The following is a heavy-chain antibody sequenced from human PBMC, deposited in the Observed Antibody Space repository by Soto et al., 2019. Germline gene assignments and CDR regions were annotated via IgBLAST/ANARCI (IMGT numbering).Heavy chain of an antibody. Sequence: PSETLSLTCSVSGDSISSTSYYWGWIRQSPGKGLEWIGYIYFSGTAYYTPSLKSRVTMSVDTSKNQFSLKLSSVTAADTAVYNCASRGVEMATITSDYWGQGTLVTVSS. CDR1: GDSISSTSYY. D-gene: IGHD5-12*01. J-gene: IGHJ4*02. CDR3: ASRGVEMATITSDY. CDR2: IYFSGTA. V-gene: IGHV4-39*07.